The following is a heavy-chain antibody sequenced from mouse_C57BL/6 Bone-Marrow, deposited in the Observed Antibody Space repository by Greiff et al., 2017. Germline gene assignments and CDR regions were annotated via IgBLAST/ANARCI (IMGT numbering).Heavy chain of an antibody. CDR1: GFNIKDDY. CDR2: IDPENGDT. J-gene: IGHJ3*01. D-gene: IGHD2-1*01. CDR3: TTRGNYGFAY. V-gene: IGHV14-4*01. Sequence: VQLQQSGAELVRPGASVKLSCTASGFNIKDDYMHWVKQRPEQGLEWIGWIDPENGDTEYASKFQGKATITADTSSNTAYLQLSSLTSEDTAVYYCTTRGNYGFAYWGQGTLVTVSA.